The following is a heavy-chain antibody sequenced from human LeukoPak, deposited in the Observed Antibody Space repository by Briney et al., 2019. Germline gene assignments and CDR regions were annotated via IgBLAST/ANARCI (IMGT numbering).Heavy chain of an antibody. CDR3: ARVGDGYNPIDY. Sequence: GASVKVSCTAFGYTFTKEAISWVRQAPGQGLEWMGWISAYNGNTNYAQKLQGRVTMTTDTSTSTAYMELRSLRSDDTAVYYCARVGDGYNPIDYWGQGTLVAVSS. D-gene: IGHD5-24*01. CDR1: GYTFTKEA. CDR2: ISAYNGNT. V-gene: IGHV1-18*01. J-gene: IGHJ4*02.